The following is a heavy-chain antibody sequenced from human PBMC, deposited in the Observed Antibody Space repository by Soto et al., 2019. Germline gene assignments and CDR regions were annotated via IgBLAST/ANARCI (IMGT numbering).Heavy chain of an antibody. D-gene: IGHD3-3*01. CDR2: ISAYNGNT. CDR1: GYTFTSYG. V-gene: IGHV1-18*04. CDR3: AREGAYDFWSGYSPNWFDP. Sequence: QVPLVQSGAEVKKPGASVKVSCKASGYTFTSYGISWVRQAPGQGLEWLGWISAYNGNTNYAQKLQGRVTMTTDTSTSTAYMEMRSLRSDDTAVYYCAREGAYDFWSGYSPNWFDPWGQGILVTVSS. J-gene: IGHJ5*02.